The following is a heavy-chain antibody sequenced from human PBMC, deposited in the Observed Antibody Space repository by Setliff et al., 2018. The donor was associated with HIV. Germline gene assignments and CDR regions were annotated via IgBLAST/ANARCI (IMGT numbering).Heavy chain of an antibody. CDR3: ARDNRTGYSGGWPLDY. CDR2: INPNTGGT. CDR1: GYTLTEVS. Sequence: GASVKVSCKISGYTLTEVSMHWVRQAPGKGLEWMAWINPNTGGTQYAQKFQGRVTVTRDTPISTAYMEIKKLTSDDTAVYYCARDNRTGYSGGWPLDYWGQGTVVTVSS. D-gene: IGHD5-12*01. V-gene: IGHV1-2*02. J-gene: IGHJ4*02.